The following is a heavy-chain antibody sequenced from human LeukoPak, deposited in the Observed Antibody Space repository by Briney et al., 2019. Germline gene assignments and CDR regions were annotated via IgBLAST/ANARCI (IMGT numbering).Heavy chain of an antibody. D-gene: IGHD3-10*01. J-gene: IGHJ5*02. V-gene: IGHV3-30*02. CDR3: AKDQGVVGSYDA. CDR2: IQYSESLK. CDR1: GFTFSRFG. Sequence: GGSLRLSCEASGFTFSRFGMNWVRQSPGKGLEWVAFIQYSESLKCYLGSVKGRFATSRDNSKNTVYQQMNSLRVEDTAVYYCAKDQGVVGSYDAWGQGTLVTVSS.